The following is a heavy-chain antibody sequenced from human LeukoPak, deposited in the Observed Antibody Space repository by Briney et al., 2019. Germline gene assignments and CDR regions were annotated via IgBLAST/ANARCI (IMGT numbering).Heavy chain of an antibody. V-gene: IGHV3-33*01. J-gene: IGHJ6*04. Sequence: GGSLRLSCAASGFTFSSYGMHWVRQAPGKGLEWVAVIRYDGSNKYYADSVKGRFTISRDNSKNTLYLQMNSLRAEDTAVYYCARGLDTMVRGVRKNYYYYYGMDVWGKGTTVTVSS. CDR3: ARGLDTMVRGVRKNYYYYYGMDV. D-gene: IGHD3-10*01. CDR1: GFTFSSYG. CDR2: IRYDGSNK.